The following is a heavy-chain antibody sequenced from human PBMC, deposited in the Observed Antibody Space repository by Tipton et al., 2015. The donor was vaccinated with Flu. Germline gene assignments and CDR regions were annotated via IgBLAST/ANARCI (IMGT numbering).Heavy chain of an antibody. CDR1: GFTFSEYG. CDR3: LKGGPSTIFDY. V-gene: IGHV3-23*01. Sequence: SLRLSCAASGFTFSEYGATWVRQTPGKGLEWVSGINSGGEDTYYADSVKGRFTISRDNFKNSLYLQMNSLRAEDTAVYYCLKGGPSTIFDYWGQGTLVTVSS. CDR2: INSGGEDT. D-gene: IGHD5/OR15-5a*01. J-gene: IGHJ4*02.